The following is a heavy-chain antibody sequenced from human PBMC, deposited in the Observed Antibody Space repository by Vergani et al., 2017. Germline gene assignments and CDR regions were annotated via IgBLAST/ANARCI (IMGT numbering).Heavy chain of an antibody. J-gene: IGHJ6*02. CDR2: INPNSGGT. D-gene: IGHD4-23*01. CDR3: ARDRWGPASGTTQPYGMDV. Sequence: QVQLVQSGAEVKKPGASVKVSCKASGYTFTGYYMHWVRQAPGQGLEWMGWINPNSGGTNYAQKFQGRVTMTRDTSISTAYMELSRLRSDDTAVYYCARDRWGPASGTTQPYGMDVWGQGTTVTVS. CDR1: GYTFTGYY. V-gene: IGHV1-2*02.